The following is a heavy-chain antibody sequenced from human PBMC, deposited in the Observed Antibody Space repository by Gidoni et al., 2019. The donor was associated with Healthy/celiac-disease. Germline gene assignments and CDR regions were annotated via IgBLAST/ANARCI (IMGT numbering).Heavy chain of an antibody. Sequence: EVQLVESGGGLVQPGRSLRLSCAASGFTFDDYALHWVRQAPGKGLEWVSGISWNSGSIGYADSVKGRFTISRDNAKNSLYLQMNSLRAEDTALYYCAKDSNSYCSGGSCYSAPFDYWGQGTLVTVSS. J-gene: IGHJ4*02. CDR2: ISWNSGSI. CDR1: GFTFDDYA. V-gene: IGHV3-9*01. CDR3: AKDSNSYCSGGSCYSAPFDY. D-gene: IGHD2-15*01.